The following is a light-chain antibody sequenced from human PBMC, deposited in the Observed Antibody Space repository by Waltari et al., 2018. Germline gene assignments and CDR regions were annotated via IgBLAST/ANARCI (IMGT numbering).Light chain of an antibody. J-gene: IGKJ4*01. CDR1: QSVLHNY. CDR3: QQYASPPPLT. Sequence: EIVLTQSPGTLSLSPGESATLSCRASQSVLHNYLAWYQQKPGQPPRLLIYGAYNRATGVPDRFRGSGSGTDFTLTISRLEPEDFAVYYCQQYASPPPLTFGGGAKVEIK. CDR2: GAY. V-gene: IGKV3-20*01.